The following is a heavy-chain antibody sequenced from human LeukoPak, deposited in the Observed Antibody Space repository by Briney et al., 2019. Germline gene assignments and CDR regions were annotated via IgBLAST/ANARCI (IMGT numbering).Heavy chain of an antibody. D-gene: IGHD6-13*01. CDR2: IFTSGNT. CDR1: GGSISSYY. CDR3: ARGAAAGYFDS. Sequence: SETLSLTCTVSGGSISSYYWSWIRQPAGKELEWIGRIFTSGNTNYNPSLKSRVTISVDASKSHFSLKLTSVTAADTAVYYCARGAAAGYFDSWGQGALVTVSS. V-gene: IGHV4-4*07. J-gene: IGHJ4*02.